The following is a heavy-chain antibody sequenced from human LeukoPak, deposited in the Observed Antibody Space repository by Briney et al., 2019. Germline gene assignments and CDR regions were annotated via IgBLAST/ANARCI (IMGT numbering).Heavy chain of an antibody. CDR2: INWNGGGT. CDR3: AKVSMVRDDYFDY. J-gene: IGHJ4*02. V-gene: IGHV3-20*04. D-gene: IGHD3-10*01. Sequence: GGSLRLSCAASGFTFDDYGMSWVRQAPGKGLEWVPGINWNGGGTGYADSVKGRFTISRDNAKNSLYLQMNSLRDEDTAVYYCAKVSMVRDDYFDYWGQGTLVTVSS. CDR1: GFTFDDYG.